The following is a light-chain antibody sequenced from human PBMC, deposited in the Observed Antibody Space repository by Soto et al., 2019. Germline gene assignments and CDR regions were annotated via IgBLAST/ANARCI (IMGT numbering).Light chain of an antibody. J-gene: IGKJ2*02. V-gene: IGKV3-15*01. CDR2: AAS. Sequence: EIVMTQSPGTLSVSPGERATLSCRASQGVGSNLAWYQQRPGQAPRILIYAASTRATDIPARFTGRGSGTEFSRTISSLQSEDFAVYFCQQYNNGPLCTFGQGTKLEI. CDR1: QGVGSN. CDR3: QQYNNGPLCT.